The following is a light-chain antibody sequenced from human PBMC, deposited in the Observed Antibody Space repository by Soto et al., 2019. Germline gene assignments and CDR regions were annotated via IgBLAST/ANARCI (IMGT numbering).Light chain of an antibody. CDR1: TGAVTSDYY. J-gene: IGLJ3*02. Sequence: QAVVTQEPSLTVSPGGTVTLTCALTTGAVTSDYYPNWFQRKPGQALRTLIYRTSNKHSWTPARFSGSLLGGKAALTLSGVQPEDEAVYYGVLLDGGAWVFGGGTKLTVL. V-gene: IGLV7-43*01. CDR3: VLLDGGAWV. CDR2: RTS.